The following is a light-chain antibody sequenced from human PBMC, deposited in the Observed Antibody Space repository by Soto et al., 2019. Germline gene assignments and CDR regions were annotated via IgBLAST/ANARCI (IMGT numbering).Light chain of an antibody. CDR2: DAS. CDR3: RT. V-gene: IGKV1-5*01. CDR1: QIISCW. J-gene: IGKJ1*01. Sequence: DIQMTQSPSTLSASVGDRVSITCRASQIISCWLAWYHQKPGKAAYLIMCDASSLKSGVPSRLSASGSGTEVTLTISSLQPADFATHESRTFGQGTKVEIK.